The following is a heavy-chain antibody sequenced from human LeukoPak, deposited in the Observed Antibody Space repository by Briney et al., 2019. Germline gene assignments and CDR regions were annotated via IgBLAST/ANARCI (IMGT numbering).Heavy chain of an antibody. CDR3: TRLNSSGLDGAFDI. Sequence: SETLSLTCAVSSGSIFSSNWWSWVRQPPGKGLEWIGQIFHSGSTSYSPSLKSRVTISMDKSKNQFSLRLTSVTAADTAVYYCTRLNSSGLDGAFDIWGQGTMVTVSS. CDR1: SGSIFSSNW. V-gene: IGHV4-4*02. D-gene: IGHD3-22*01. CDR2: IFHSGST. J-gene: IGHJ3*02.